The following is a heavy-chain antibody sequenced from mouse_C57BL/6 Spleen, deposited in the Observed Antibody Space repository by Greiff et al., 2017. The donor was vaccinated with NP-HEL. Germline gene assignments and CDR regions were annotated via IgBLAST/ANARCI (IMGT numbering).Heavy chain of an antibody. Sequence: VQLQQSGAELAKPGASVKLSCKASGYTFTSYWMHWVKQRPGQGLEWIGYINPSSGYTKYNQKFKDKATLTADKSSSDDYIQLGNLTYWDSAVYYCAGGAYDYDARFAYWGQGTLVTVSA. J-gene: IGHJ3*01. D-gene: IGHD2-4*01. CDR1: GYTFTSYW. CDR2: INPSSGYT. CDR3: AGGAYDYDARFAY. V-gene: IGHV1-7*01.